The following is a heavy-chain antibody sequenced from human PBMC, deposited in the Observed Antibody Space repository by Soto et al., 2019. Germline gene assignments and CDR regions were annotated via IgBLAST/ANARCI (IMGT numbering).Heavy chain of an antibody. V-gene: IGHV4-39*01. CDR2: IYYSGYA. CDR1: GASISSTRYY. D-gene: IGHD4-17*01. J-gene: IGHJ3*02. Sequence: SETLSLTCTVSGASISSTRYYWGWIRQPPGQGLEWIGSIYYSGYAYYNPSLKSRVTISVDTSRDQFSLNLRSMTAADTAVYFCARPTSTDLRDAFDIWGQGIMVTVSS. CDR3: ARPTSTDLRDAFDI.